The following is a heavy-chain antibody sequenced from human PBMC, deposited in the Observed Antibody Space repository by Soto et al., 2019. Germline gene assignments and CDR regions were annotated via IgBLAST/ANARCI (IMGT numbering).Heavy chain of an antibody. D-gene: IGHD3-10*01. Sequence: EVQLVESGGGLVQPGGSLRLSCAASGFTFSLYSMSWVRQAPGKGLEWVSYISRSSTGIHYADSVKGRFTISRDDATNSMHLKMNSLRDGDTAVYSCARAVTWGLDVGGQGPTVSISS. CDR1: GFTFSLYS. V-gene: IGHV3-48*02. CDR2: ISRSSTGI. CDR3: ARAVTWGLDV. J-gene: IGHJ6*02.